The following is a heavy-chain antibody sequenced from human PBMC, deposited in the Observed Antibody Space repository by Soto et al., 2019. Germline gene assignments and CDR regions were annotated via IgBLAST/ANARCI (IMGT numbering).Heavy chain of an antibody. J-gene: IGHJ6*03. CDR1: GGSIIGGGYY. CDR2: IYYSGST. Sequence: SETLSLTCSVAGGSIIGGGYYWSWIRKHPGKGLEWIGYIYYSGSTYYNPSLKSRVTISVDTSKNQFSLKLSSVTAADTAVYYCARERVVVPAAPSAYYYYMDVWGKGTTVTVSS. D-gene: IGHD2-2*01. CDR3: ARERVVVPAAPSAYYYYMDV. V-gene: IGHV4-31*03.